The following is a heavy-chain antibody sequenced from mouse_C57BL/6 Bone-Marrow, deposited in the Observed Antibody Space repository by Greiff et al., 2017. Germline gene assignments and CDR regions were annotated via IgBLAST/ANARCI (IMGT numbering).Heavy chain of an antibody. CDR2: GQGLEWIG. V-gene: IGHV1-87*01. CDR3: SVYSAVYCCACSYYSIPWFAC. CDR1: YTFSRRVH. D-gene: IGHD2-5*01. Sequence: QVQLQQSGPELARPWASVKISCQAFYTFSRRVHFAIRDTNYWMQWVKQRPGQGLEWIGAIYPGNGDTSYNQKFKCKATLTADKSSRPAYRQLSSLSSVYSAVYCCACSYYSIPWFACWGQGTLVTIS. J-gene: IGHJ3*01.